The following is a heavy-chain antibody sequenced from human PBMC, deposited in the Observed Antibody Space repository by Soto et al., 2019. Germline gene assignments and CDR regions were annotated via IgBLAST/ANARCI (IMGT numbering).Heavy chain of an antibody. Sequence: PSEPLFLTCTVSVCSISSSSYYWCWIPQRPGKGLELVGSIYYSGSTYYNPSLKSRVTISVDTSKNQFSLKLSSVTAADTAVYYCARLPRLGYCSSTSCPPGISYYYGMDVWGQGTTVTVS. D-gene: IGHD2-2*01. CDR1: VCSISSSSYY. J-gene: IGHJ6*02. V-gene: IGHV4-39*01. CDR2: IYYSGST. CDR3: ARLPRLGYCSSTSCPPGISYYYGMDV.